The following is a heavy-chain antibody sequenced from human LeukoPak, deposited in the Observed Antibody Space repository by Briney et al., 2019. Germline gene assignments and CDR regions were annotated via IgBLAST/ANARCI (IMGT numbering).Heavy chain of an antibody. CDR1: GGSISTYY. J-gene: IGHJ4*02. V-gene: IGHV4-59*08. CDR3: ARREYFDY. Sequence: PSETLSLTCTVSGGSISTYYWSWIRQPPGKGLEWIGNIYYSGNTNYNPSLKSRVTISVDTAKNQFSLKLSSVTAADTAVYYCARREYFDYWGQGTLVTVSS. D-gene: IGHD1-26*01. CDR2: IYYSGNT.